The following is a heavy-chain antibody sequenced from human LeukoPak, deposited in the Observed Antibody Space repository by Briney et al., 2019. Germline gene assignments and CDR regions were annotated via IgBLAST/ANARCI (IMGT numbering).Heavy chain of an antibody. J-gene: IGHJ3*02. D-gene: IGHD2-21*02. CDR1: GYSFTSYW. Sequence: GESLKISCKGSGYSFTSYWIGWVRQMPGKGLEWMGIIYPGDSDTRYSPSFQGQVTISADKSISTAYLQWSSLKASDTATYYCARPSGGDPTTGAFDIWGQGTMVTVSS. V-gene: IGHV5-51*01. CDR3: ARPSGGDPTTGAFDI. CDR2: IYPGDSDT.